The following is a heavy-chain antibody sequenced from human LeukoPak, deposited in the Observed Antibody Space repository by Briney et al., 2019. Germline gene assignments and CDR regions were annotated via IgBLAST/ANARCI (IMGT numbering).Heavy chain of an antibody. CDR1: GYTFTSYA. CDR2: INTSTGNP. D-gene: IGHD4-23*01. V-gene: IGHV7-4-1*02. Sequence: ASVRLSCKASGYTFTSYAMNWVRQAPGQGLEWMGWINTSTGNPTYAQGLTGRFVFSLDTSVSTAYLQISSLKAEDTAVYYCATEIRGNQGYWGQGTLVTVSS. J-gene: IGHJ4*02. CDR3: ATEIRGNQGY.